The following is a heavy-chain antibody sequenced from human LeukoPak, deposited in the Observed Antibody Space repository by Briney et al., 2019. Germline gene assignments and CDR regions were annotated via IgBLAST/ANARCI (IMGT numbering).Heavy chain of an antibody. Sequence: ASVKVSCKASGYTFTGYYMHWVRQAPGQGLEWMGWINPNSGGTNYAQKFQGRVTMTRDTSISTAYMELCRLRSDDTAVYYCARSGVVVVPAAITTNWFDPWGQGTLVTVSS. D-gene: IGHD2-2*02. J-gene: IGHJ5*02. CDR3: ARSGVVVVPAAITTNWFDP. CDR1: GYTFTGYY. V-gene: IGHV1-2*02. CDR2: INPNSGGT.